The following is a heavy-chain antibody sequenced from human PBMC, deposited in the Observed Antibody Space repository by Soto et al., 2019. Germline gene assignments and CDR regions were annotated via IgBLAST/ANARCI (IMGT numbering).Heavy chain of an antibody. CDR2: INHSGST. J-gene: IGHJ3*02. Sequence: SETLSLTCAVYGGSFSGYYWSWIRQPPGKGLEWIGEINHSGSTNYNPSLKSRVTISVDTSKNQFSLKLSSVTAAVTAVYYCARGLLYDYIWGSYRINAFDIWGQGTMVTVSS. CDR1: GGSFSGYY. D-gene: IGHD3-16*02. V-gene: IGHV4-34*01. CDR3: ARGLLYDYIWGSYRINAFDI.